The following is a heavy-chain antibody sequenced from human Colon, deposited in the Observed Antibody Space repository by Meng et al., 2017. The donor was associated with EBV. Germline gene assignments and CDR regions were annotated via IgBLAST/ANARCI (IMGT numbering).Heavy chain of an antibody. CDR2: SSGSGGST. Sequence: EVQLVECGGGWVQPGGSLRFSLAASGFTFSTYTMSGVRQAPGKGLEWISSSSGSGGSTYYVDSVKGRFTISRDNSRNTLYLQMNSLRAEDTALYYCAKTSTGTTLGWLDPWGQGTLGTVSS. D-gene: IGHD1-7*01. CDR3: AKTSTGTTLGWLDP. J-gene: IGHJ5*02. CDR1: GFTFSTYT. V-gene: IGHV3-23*04.